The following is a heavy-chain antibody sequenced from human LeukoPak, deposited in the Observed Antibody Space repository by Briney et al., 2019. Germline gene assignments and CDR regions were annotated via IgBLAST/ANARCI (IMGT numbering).Heavy chain of an antibody. V-gene: IGHV3-30*18. D-gene: IGHD1-26*01. Sequence: PGGSLRLSCAASGFTFSSYGMHWVRQAPGKGLEWVAVISYDGSNKYYADSVKGRFTISRDNSKNTLYLQMNSLRAEDTAVYYCAKDRGSYGGDYWGQGTLVTVSS. J-gene: IGHJ4*02. CDR2: ISYDGSNK. CDR1: GFTFSSYG. CDR3: AKDRGSYGGDY.